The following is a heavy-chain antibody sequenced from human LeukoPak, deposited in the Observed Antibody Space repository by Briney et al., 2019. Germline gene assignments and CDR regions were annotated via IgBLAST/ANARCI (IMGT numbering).Heavy chain of an antibody. CDR2: INHSGST. V-gene: IGHV4-34*01. CDR3: ARVRLSVWDIDY. Sequence: KPSETLSLTCAVYGGSFSGYYWSWIRQPPGKGLEWIGEINHSGSTNYNPSLKSRVTISVDTSKNQFSLKLSSVTAADTAVYYCARVRLSVWDIDYWGQGTLATVSS. D-gene: IGHD1-26*01. J-gene: IGHJ4*02. CDR1: GGSFSGYY.